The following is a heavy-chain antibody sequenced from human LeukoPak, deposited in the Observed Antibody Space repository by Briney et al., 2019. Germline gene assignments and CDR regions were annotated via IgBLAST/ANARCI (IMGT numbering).Heavy chain of an antibody. CDR1: RGSISNYY. Sequence: SETLSLTCTVSRGSISNYYWTWIRLPPGKGLEWIRYIYYTGATYYNPSLKSRVTISLDTSKNQFSLKLTSVTAADAAVYYCARAGYSYATGYQFDYWGQGALVTVSS. CDR2: IYYTGAT. D-gene: IGHD5-18*01. J-gene: IGHJ4*02. CDR3: ARAGYSYATGYQFDY. V-gene: IGHV4-59*01.